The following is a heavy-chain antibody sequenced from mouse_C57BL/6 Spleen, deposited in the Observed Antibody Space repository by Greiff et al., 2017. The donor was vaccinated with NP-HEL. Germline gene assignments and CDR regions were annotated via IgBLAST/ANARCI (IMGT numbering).Heavy chain of an antibody. CDR2: IDPSDSYT. CDR1: GYTFTSYW. Sequence: QVQLQQPGAELVMPGASVKLSCKASGYTFTSYWMHWVKQRPGQGLEWIGEIDPSDSYTNYNQKFKGKSTLTVDKSSSTAYMQLSSLTSEDSAVYYCARRRTGYDDYWGQGTTRTVSS. V-gene: IGHV1-69*01. J-gene: IGHJ2*01. D-gene: IGHD2-2*01. CDR3: ARRRTGYDDY.